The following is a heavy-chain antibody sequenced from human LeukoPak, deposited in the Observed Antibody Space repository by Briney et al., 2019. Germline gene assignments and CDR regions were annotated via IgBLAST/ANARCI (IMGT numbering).Heavy chain of an antibody. J-gene: IGHJ4*02. Sequence: SETLSLTCAVSGGSISSGGYSWSWIRQPPGKGLEWIGYIYHSGSTYYNPSLKSRVTISVDRSENQFSLKLSSVTAADTAVYYCARGYYYDSSGYYYFDYWGQGTLVTVSS. CDR3: ARGYYYDSSGYYYFDY. V-gene: IGHV4-30-2*01. CDR1: GGSISSGGYS. D-gene: IGHD3-22*01. CDR2: IYHSGST.